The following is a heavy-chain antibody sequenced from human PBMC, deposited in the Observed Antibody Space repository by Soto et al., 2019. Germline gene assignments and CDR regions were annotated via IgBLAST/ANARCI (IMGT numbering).Heavy chain of an antibody. D-gene: IGHD3-22*01. V-gene: IGHV1-69*12. J-gene: IGHJ4*02. CDR3: ATGDYYDNSGYSLYFDH. Sequence: QVHLVQSGAEVKKPGSSVKVSCKVSGHTLKTGILNWVRQAPGQGPEWMGGTMPLFDAPIYGRKFQGRVTITADESTSTAYMDLNSLRSDDTAVYYCATGDYYDNSGYSLYFDHWGQGTLVTVSS. CDR2: TMPLFDAP. CDR1: GHTLKTGI.